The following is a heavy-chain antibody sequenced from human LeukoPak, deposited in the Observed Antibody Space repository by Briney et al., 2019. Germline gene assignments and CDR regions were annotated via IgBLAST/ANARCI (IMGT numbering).Heavy chain of an antibody. J-gene: IGHJ3*02. CDR3: ARSMTTVTTRAPRAFGI. Sequence: SETLSLTCAVYGGSFSGYYWSWIRQPPGKGLEWIGEINHSGSTNYNPSLKSRVTISVDTSKNQFSLKLSSVTAADTAVYYCARSMTTVTTRAPRAFGIWGQGTMVTVSS. CDR1: GGSFSGYY. D-gene: IGHD4-17*01. CDR2: INHSGST. V-gene: IGHV4-34*01.